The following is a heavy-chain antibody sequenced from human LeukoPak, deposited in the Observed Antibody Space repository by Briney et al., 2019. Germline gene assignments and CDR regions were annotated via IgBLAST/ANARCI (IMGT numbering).Heavy chain of an antibody. CDR3: ARDRSPGNFDY. CDR1: GFTFNSYG. CDR2: ISSSSTYI. Sequence: PGGSLRLSCAASGFTFNSYGMSWVRQAPGKGLEWVSSISSSSTYINYADSVKGRFTISRDNAKNSLYLQMNSLRAEDTAVYYCARDRSPGNFDYWGQGTLVTVSS. V-gene: IGHV3-21*01. J-gene: IGHJ4*02. D-gene: IGHD3-10*01.